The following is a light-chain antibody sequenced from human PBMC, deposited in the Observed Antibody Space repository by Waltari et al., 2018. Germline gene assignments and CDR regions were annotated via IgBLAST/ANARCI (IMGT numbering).Light chain of an antibody. J-gene: IGKJ3*01. CDR2: AAS. Sequence: DIQLTQSPSFLSASVGDRVTITCRASQDISSSLAWYQQKPGRAPKLLIYAASTLPSGVPSRLSGSGSGTEFTLTISSLQPEDFVTYYCQQVNNYPFTFGPGTILDVK. CDR3: QQVNNYPFT. CDR1: QDISSS. V-gene: IGKV1-9*01.